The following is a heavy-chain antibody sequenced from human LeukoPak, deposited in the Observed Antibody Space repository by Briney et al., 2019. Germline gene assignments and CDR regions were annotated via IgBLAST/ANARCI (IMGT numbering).Heavy chain of an antibody. J-gene: IGHJ6*02. CDR1: GFTFSSYE. Sequence: GGSLRLSCAASGFTFSSYEMNWVRQAPGKGLEWVSYISSSGSTIYYADSVKGRFTISRDNAKNSLYLQMNSLRAEDTAVYYCARPFYYDNNGGEGMDVWGQGTTVTVSS. D-gene: IGHD3-22*01. CDR2: ISSSGSTI. CDR3: ARPFYYDNNGGEGMDV. V-gene: IGHV3-48*03.